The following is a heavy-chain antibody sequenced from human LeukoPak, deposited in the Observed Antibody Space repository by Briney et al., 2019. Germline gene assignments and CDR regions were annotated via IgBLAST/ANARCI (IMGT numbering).Heavy chain of an antibody. CDR1: GFTFSSYG. J-gene: IGHJ4*02. CDR2: IWYDGSNK. CDR3: ARGKGGLLWFRELLFYLDY. V-gene: IGHV3-33*01. Sequence: PGRSLRLSCAASGFTFSSYGMHWVRQAPGKGLEWVAVIWYDGSNKYYADSVKGRFTISRDNSKNTLYLQMNSLRAEDTAVYYCARGKGGLLWFRELLFYLDYWGQGTLVTVSS. D-gene: IGHD3-10*01.